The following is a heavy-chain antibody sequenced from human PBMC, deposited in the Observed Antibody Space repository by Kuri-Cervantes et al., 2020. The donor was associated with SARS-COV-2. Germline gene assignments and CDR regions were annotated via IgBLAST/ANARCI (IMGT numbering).Heavy chain of an antibody. CDR1: GGSISSYY. J-gene: IGHJ4*02. D-gene: IGHD1-1*01. V-gene: IGHV4-59*08. Sequence: SETLSLTCTVSGGSISSYYWSWIRQPPGKGLEWIGYIYYSGSTYYNPSLKSRVTISVDTSKNQFSLKLSSVTAADTAVYYCARGGEMRLRKTGTVIDYWGQGTLVTVSS. CDR3: ARGGEMRLRKTGTVIDY. CDR2: IYYSGST.